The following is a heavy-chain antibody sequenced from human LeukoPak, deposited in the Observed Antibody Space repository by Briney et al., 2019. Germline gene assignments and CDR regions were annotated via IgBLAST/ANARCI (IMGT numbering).Heavy chain of an antibody. J-gene: IGHJ3*02. CDR2: ISSNSSIT. Sequence: GGSLSLSCAASGFTFSSYGMNWVRQTPGKGLEWESCISSNSSITSYADSVKGRFTISRDNAKNSLYLQMNSLRAEDTAVYYIARGGHSVVVTATTSDDFEIWGQVVMVTVSS. CDR1: GFTFSSYG. V-gene: IGHV3-48*01. D-gene: IGHD2-21*02. CDR3: ARGGHSVVVTATTSDDFEI.